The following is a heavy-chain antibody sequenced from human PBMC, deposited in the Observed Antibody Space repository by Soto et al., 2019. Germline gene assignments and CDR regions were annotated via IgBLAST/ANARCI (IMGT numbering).Heavy chain of an antibody. CDR2: INPYTGGT. J-gene: IGHJ4*02. V-gene: IGHV1-2*02. CDR1: GYTFTGYY. D-gene: IGHD5-18*01. Sequence: GASVKVSCKASGYTFTGYYVLWVRQAPGQGPECMGWINPYTGGTNYAQKFQGRVTMTRDTSISTAYMELSRLRSDDTAVYYCARGVVDTAMVYYFDYWGQGTLVTVSS. CDR3: ARGVVDTAMVYYFDY.